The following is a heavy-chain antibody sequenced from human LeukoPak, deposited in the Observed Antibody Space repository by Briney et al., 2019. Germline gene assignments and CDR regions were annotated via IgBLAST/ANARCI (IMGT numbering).Heavy chain of an antibody. CDR1: GFTVSSTH. CDR3: VRSARRGDF. Sequence: GGSLRLSCTASGFTVSSTHMVWVRQAPGKGLEWVSVTYTGGNSYYAGSVKGRFTISRDNAKNSLYLQMNSLRVEDTAMYYCVRSARRGDFWGQGTLVTVSS. D-gene: IGHD6-6*01. J-gene: IGHJ4*02. CDR2: TYTGGNS. V-gene: IGHV3-53*01.